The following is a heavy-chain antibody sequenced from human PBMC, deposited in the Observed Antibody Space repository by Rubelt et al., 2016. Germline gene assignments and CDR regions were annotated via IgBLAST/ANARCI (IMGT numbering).Heavy chain of an antibody. Sequence: EVQLVESGGGLVKPGGSLRLSCVVSGFTFNNAWMSWVRQGPGKGLVWVSSISSSSDYIYYADSVKGRFTISRDIAKNSLYLQMNSRRAEDSAVYHGARDRFFGAFDMWGQGTMVTVSS. CDR1: GFTFNNAW. CDR2: ISSSSDYI. V-gene: IGHV3-21*01. D-gene: IGHD3-3*01. J-gene: IGHJ3*02. CDR3: ARDRFFGAFDM.